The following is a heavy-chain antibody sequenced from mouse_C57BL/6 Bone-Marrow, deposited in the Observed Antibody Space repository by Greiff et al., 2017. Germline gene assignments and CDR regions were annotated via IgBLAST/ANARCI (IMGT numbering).Heavy chain of an antibody. V-gene: IGHV14-4*01. CDR1: GFNIKDDY. D-gene: IGHD2-1*01. CDR3: TTWGGNYVGTWFAY. Sequence: DVQLVESGAELVRPGASVKLSCTASGFNIKDDYMHWVKQRPEQGLEWIGWIDPENGDTEYASKFQGKATITADTSSNTAYLQLSSLTSEDTAVYYCTTWGGNYVGTWFAYWGQGTLVTVSA. CDR2: IDPENGDT. J-gene: IGHJ3*01.